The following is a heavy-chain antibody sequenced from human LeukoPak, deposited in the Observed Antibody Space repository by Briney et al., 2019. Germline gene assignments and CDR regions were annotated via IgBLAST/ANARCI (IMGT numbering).Heavy chain of an antibody. CDR2: ISGSGGST. Sequence: GGSLRLSCAASGFTFSSYGMHWVRQAPGKGLEWVSAISGSGGSTYYADSVKGRFTISRDNSKNTLYLQMNSLRAEDTAVYYCAKAPITMVRGVPDYWGQGTLVTVSS. D-gene: IGHD3-10*01. V-gene: IGHV3-23*01. CDR1: GFTFSSYG. CDR3: AKAPITMVRGVPDY. J-gene: IGHJ4*02.